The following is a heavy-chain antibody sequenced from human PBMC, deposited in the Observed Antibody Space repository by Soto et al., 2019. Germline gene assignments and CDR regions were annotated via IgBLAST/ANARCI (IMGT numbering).Heavy chain of an antibody. J-gene: IGHJ4*02. V-gene: IGHV1-69*05. Sequence: ASVKVSCKASGGTFSSDVINWVRQAPGQGLEWMGGITPIFSTTKYAQKFQGRVTVTTDESASTVYLELSSLRSEDTAVYYCATGPLYASGVANYWGQAALVTVSS. CDR3: ATGPLYASGVANY. D-gene: IGHD3-10*01. CDR2: ITPIFSTT. CDR1: GGTFSSDV.